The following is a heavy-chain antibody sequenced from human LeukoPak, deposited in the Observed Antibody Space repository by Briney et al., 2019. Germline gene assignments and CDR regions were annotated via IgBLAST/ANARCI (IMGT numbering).Heavy chain of an antibody. CDR2: FHYSGTT. J-gene: IGHJ3*02. CDR3: ARTYSSGAFDI. V-gene: IGHV4-59*08. CDR1: GGSISSYY. D-gene: IGHD6-25*01. Sequence: PSETLSLTCTVSGGSISSYYWSWIRQPPGKELEWIGYFHYSGTTNYNPSLKSRVTMSVDTSKNQFSLKLRFVTAADTAVYYCARTYSSGAFDIWGQGTMVTVSS.